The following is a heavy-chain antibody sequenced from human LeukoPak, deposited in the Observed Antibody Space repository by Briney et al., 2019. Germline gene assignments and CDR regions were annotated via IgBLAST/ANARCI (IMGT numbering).Heavy chain of an antibody. CDR3: ARDYSASNGLDV. CDR2: ISSGSGTI. CDR1: GFTFSSYS. V-gene: IGHV3-48*01. D-gene: IGHD3-10*01. J-gene: IGHJ6*02. Sequence: GGSLRLSCAASGFTFSSYSMNWVRQAPGKGLEWLSYISSGSGTIYYADSVKGRFTISRDNAKNSLYLQMYSLRAEDTAVYYCARDYSASNGLDVWGQGTAVTVSS.